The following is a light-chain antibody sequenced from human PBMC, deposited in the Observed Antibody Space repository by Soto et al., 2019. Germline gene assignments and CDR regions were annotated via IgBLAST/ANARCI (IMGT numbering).Light chain of an antibody. V-gene: IGLV1-51*01. CDR3: ATWDSSLSAVV. CDR1: RSTIGNNF. J-gene: IGLJ2*01. CDR2: DNN. Sequence: QSVLTQPPSVSAAPGQKVTIFCSGSRSTIGNNFVSWYQQLPGTAPRLLSYDNNKRPSGIPDRFSGSKSGTSATRGITGRQTGDEADYYCATWDSSLSAVVFGGGTKVTVL.